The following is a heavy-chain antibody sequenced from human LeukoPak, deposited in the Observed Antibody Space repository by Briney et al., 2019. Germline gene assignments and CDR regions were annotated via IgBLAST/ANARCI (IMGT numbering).Heavy chain of an antibody. CDR2: IHYDGTNK. CDR1: GFTFSSYG. J-gene: IGHJ4*02. V-gene: IGHV3-30*02. CDR3: ARKGRGYSGYDPLAGFDY. Sequence: GGSLRLSCAASGFTFSSYGMHWVRQAPGKGLEWVAFIHYDGTNKYYTDSVKGRFTISTDSSKNTLYLQMNSLRPEDTAVYYCARKGRGYSGYDPLAGFDYWGQGTLVTVSS. D-gene: IGHD5-12*01.